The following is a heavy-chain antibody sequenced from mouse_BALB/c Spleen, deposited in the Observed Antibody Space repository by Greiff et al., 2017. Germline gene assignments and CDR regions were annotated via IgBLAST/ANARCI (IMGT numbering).Heavy chain of an antibody. J-gene: IGHJ4*01. V-gene: IGHV1S135*01. CDR1: GFSFTGYN. D-gene: IGHD2-4*01. Sequence: EVQLQQSGPELVQPGASVKLSCTASGFSFTGYNMNWVKQSHGKSLEWIGNIDPYYGGTSDNQKSTGKATLTVDKSSITAYMQLKSLTSEDSAVYYCARWDYDHAMDYWGQGTSVTVSS. CDR2: IDPYYGGT. CDR3: ARWDYDHAMDY.